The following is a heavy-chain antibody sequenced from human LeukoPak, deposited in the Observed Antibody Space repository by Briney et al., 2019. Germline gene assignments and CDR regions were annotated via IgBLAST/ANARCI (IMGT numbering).Heavy chain of an antibody. Sequence: SETLSLTCTVSGGSLSNYYWSWVRQPPGKGLEWIGHIHDSGSTTYNPSLKSRVTISVDTSKNQFSLKLSPVTAADTAVYYCARGRIGGPKAPFDYWGQGTLVTVSS. CDR2: IHDSGST. J-gene: IGHJ4*02. V-gene: IGHV4-59*01. CDR3: ARGRIGGPKAPFDY. D-gene: IGHD3-16*01. CDR1: GGSLSNYY.